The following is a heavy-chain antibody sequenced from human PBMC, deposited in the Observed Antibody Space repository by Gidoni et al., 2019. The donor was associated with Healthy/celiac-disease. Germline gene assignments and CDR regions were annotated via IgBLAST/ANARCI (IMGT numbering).Heavy chain of an antibody. V-gene: IGHV3-15*01. J-gene: IGHJ4*02. CDR2: IKSKTDGGTT. Sequence: EVQLVESGGGLVKPGGSLRLSCAASGFTFSNAWMSWVRQAPGKGLEWVGRIKSKTDGGTTDYAAPVKGRFTISRDDSKNTLYLQMNSLKTEDTAVYYCTTGVFTSYYYDSSGYAFFDYWGQGTLVTVSS. D-gene: IGHD3-22*01. CDR1: GFTFSNAW. CDR3: TTGVFTSYYYDSSGYAFFDY.